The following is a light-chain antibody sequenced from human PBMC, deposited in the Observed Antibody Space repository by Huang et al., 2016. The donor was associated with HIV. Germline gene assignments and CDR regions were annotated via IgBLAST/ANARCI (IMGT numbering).Light chain of an antibody. V-gene: IGKV3-20*01. CDR3: QHYGRSPPFT. Sequence: EIVLTQSPGTLSLSPGDTATLSCRASQSVISSFLAWYQQKPGQRPRLLIDGASSRATGIPDSFSGSGSGTEYTLTINSLEPEDFAVYFCQHYGRSPPFTFGPGTKVHIK. CDR2: GAS. J-gene: IGKJ3*01. CDR1: QSVISSF.